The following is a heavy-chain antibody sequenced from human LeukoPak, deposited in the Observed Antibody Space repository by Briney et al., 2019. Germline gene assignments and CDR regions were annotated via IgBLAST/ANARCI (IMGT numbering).Heavy chain of an antibody. Sequence: PSETLFLTCTVSGGSISSSSYYWGWIRQPPGKGLEWIGSIYYSGSTYYNPSLKSRVTISVDTSKNQFSLKLSSVTAADTAVYYCARDSIGFDYWGQGTLVTVSS. CDR3: ARDSIGFDY. D-gene: IGHD2-2*01. J-gene: IGHJ4*02. CDR1: GGSISSSSYY. CDR2: IYYSGST. V-gene: IGHV4-39*07.